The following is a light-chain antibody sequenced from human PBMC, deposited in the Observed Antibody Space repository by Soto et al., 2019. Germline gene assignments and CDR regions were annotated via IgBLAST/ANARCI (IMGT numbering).Light chain of an antibody. Sequence: EVVMTQSPATLSVSPGERATLSCRASQSVSSNLAWYQQKPGQAPRLLIYGASKRATGIPDRFSGSGSGADFSLTISRLEPDDFATYYCQHYNSYSEAFGQGTKVDIK. CDR1: QSVSSN. V-gene: IGKV3D-15*01. CDR3: QHYNSYSEA. CDR2: GAS. J-gene: IGKJ1*01.